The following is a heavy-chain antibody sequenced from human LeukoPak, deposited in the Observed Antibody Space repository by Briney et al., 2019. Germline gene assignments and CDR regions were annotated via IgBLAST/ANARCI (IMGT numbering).Heavy chain of an antibody. CDR1: GGPISSYF. Sequence: PSETLPSPSTSPGGPISSYFWSGLRHPVGRGREWVGRIYTSGTTSYNASLKSRVTMSVDTSKNQFSLKLSSVTAADTAVYYCARDRGSGIDYWGQGTLVTVSS. V-gene: IGHV4-4*07. CDR2: IYTSGTT. CDR3: ARDRGSGIDY. J-gene: IGHJ4*02. D-gene: IGHD3-10*01.